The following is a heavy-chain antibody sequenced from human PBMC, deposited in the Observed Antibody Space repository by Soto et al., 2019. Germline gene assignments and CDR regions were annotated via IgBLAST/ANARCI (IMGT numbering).Heavy chain of an antibody. V-gene: IGHV1-69*01. CDR2: IIPIFGTA. CDR1: GGTFSSYA. D-gene: IGHD3-9*01. CDR3: ARGYYDILTGYPYYFDY. J-gene: IGHJ4*02. Sequence: QVQLVQSGAEVKKPGSSVKVSCKASGGTFSSYAISWVRQAPGQGLEWMGGIIPIFGTANYAQKFQGRVTFTADESTSTAYMELSSLRSEDTAVYYCARGYYDILTGYPYYFDYWGQGTLVTVSS.